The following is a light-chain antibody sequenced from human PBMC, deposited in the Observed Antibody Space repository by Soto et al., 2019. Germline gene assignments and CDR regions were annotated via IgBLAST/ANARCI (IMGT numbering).Light chain of an antibody. V-gene: IGKV1-5*03. CDR1: PSISRW. CDR3: QQYKSDPWT. CDR2: KAS. Sequence: DIKMTQSPSTLSASVGDRVTITCRASPSISRWLAWYQQRPGKAPNLLIYKASSLESGVPARFSGSGSGTEFTLTISSLQPDDFATYYCQQYKSDPWTFGQGTKVEIK. J-gene: IGKJ1*01.